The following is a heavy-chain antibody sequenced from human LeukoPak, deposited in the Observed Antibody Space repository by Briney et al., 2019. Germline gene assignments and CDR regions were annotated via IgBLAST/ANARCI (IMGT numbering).Heavy chain of an antibody. D-gene: IGHD2-2*01. J-gene: IGHJ5*02. Sequence: ASVKVSCKASGYTFTSYDINWVRQATGQGLEWMGWMNPNSGNTGYAQKFQGRVTITRHTSISTAYVELSSRRSEDTAVYYCARASSTRSWFDPWGQGTLVTVSS. V-gene: IGHV1-8*02. CDR2: MNPNSGNT. CDR3: ARASSTRSWFDP. CDR1: GYTFTSYD.